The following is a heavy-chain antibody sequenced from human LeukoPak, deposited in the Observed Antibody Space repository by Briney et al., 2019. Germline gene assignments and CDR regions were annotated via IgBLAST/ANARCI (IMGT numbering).Heavy chain of an antibody. CDR3: ARDSKPCDY. CDR2: ISSSSSYI. D-gene: IGHD1-14*01. CDR1: GFTFGDYA. Sequence: TGGSLRLSCTASGFTFGDYAMSWFRQAPGKGLEWVSSISSSSSYIYYADSVKGRFTISRDNAKNSLFLQMNSLRAEDTAVYYCARDSKPCDYWGQGTLVTVSS. J-gene: IGHJ4*02. V-gene: IGHV3-21*01.